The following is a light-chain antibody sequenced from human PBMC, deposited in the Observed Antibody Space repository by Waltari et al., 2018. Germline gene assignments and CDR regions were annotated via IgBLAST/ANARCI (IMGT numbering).Light chain of an antibody. CDR3: CSYTTTTTVV. CDR2: EVS. V-gene: IGLV2-14*01. J-gene: IGLJ3*02. Sequence: QSALTQPASVSGSPGQSITISCSGTDSDVGAYDFVSWYQQHPGKAPHLIIYEVSNRPSGISNRFSGSKSGNTASLTISGLLAEDEADYYCCSYTTTTTVVFGGGTKLTVL. CDR1: DSDVGAYDF.